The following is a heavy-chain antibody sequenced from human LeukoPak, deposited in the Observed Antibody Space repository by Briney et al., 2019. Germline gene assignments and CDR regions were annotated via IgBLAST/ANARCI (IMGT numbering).Heavy chain of an antibody. CDR3: ALCSWGSYTGFFDY. CDR1: GFTFSSYA. CDR2: ISSNGGST. D-gene: IGHD1-26*01. V-gene: IGHV3-64*01. J-gene: IGHJ4*02. Sequence: GGSLRLSCAASGFTFSSYAMHWVRQAPGKGLEYVSAISSNGGSTYYANSVKGRFTISRDNSKNTLYLQMGSLRAEDMAVYYCALCSWGSYTGFFDYWGQGTLVTVSS.